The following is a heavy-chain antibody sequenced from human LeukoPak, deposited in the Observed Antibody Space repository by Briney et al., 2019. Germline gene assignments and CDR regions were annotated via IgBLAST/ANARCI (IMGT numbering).Heavy chain of an antibody. CDR1: GGSISSGGYY. V-gene: IGHV4-31*03. Sequence: SQTLSLTCTVSGGSISSGGYYWSWIRQHPGKGLEWIGCIYYSGSTYYNPSLKSRLSISVDTSKNQFSLRLSSVTAADTAVYYCARENCSSTSCLNWFDPWGQGTLVTVSS. CDR2: IYYSGST. CDR3: ARENCSSTSCLNWFDP. J-gene: IGHJ5*02. D-gene: IGHD2-2*01.